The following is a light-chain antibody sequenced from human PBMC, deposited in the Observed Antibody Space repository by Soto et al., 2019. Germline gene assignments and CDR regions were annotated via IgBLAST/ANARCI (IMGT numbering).Light chain of an antibody. Sequence: EIVLTQSPATLSLSPGERATLSCRASQNISQSISSYLAWYQQKSGQAPRLLIYDASNRATGIPARFSGSGSGTDFTLTISSLEPEDFAVYYCQQRRDWPLTFGGGTKVEMK. CDR2: DAS. CDR1: QNISQSISSY. J-gene: IGKJ4*01. CDR3: QQRRDWPLT. V-gene: IGKV3-11*01.